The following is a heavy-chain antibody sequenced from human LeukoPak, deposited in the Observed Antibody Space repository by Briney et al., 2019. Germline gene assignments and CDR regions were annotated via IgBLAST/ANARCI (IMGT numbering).Heavy chain of an antibody. J-gene: IGHJ3*02. CDR3: ARWQGDDAFDI. V-gene: IGHV3-74*01. CDR1: GFTFSSYW. D-gene: IGHD1-26*01. Sequence: GRSLRLSCAAAGFTFSSYWRHGVGQDPGKGLVWVSRINSDGSSTSYADSVKGRFTISRDNAKNTLYLQMNSLRAEDTAVYYCARWQGDDAFDIWGQGTMVTVSS. CDR2: INSDGSST.